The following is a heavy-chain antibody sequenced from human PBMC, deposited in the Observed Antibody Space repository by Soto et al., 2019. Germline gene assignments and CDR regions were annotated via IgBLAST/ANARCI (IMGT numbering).Heavy chain of an antibody. V-gene: IGHV3-23*01. J-gene: IGHJ6*02. Sequence: GGSLRLSCAASGFTFSSDAMSWVRQAPGKGLEWVSAISGSGGSTYYADSVKGRFTISRDNSKNTLYLQMNSLRAEDTAVYYCAKDPYSSSWPHYYYYGMDVWGQGTTVTVSS. CDR2: ISGSGGST. CDR1: GFTFSSDA. D-gene: IGHD6-13*01. CDR3: AKDPYSSSWPHYYYYGMDV.